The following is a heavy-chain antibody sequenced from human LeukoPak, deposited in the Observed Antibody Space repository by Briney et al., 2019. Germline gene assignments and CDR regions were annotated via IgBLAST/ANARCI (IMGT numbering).Heavy chain of an antibody. CDR3: AKDEGEFIGFDI. J-gene: IGHJ3*02. CDR1: GFTFDDYA. V-gene: IGHV3-9*01. Sequence: SLRLSCAASGFTFDDYAMHWVRPAPGKGLEWVSGISWNSGSVGYADSVKGRFTISRDNAKNSLYLQMNSLRAEDTALYYCAKDEGEFIGFDIWGQGTMVTVSS. CDR2: ISWNSGSV. D-gene: IGHD3-16*01.